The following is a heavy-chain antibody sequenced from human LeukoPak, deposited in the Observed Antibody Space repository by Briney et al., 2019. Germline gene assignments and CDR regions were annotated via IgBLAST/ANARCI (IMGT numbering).Heavy chain of an antibody. CDR2: IYYSGST. D-gene: IGHD2-21*02. J-gene: IGHJ4*02. CDR3: ARDLGGGDWLSFDY. Sequence: EASETLSLTCTVSGGSISSYYWSWLRQPPGKGLEWIGYIYYSGSTNYNPSLKGRVTISVDTSKNQFSLKLSSVTAADTAVYYCARDLGGGDWLSFDYWGQGTLVTVSS. CDR1: GGSISSYY. V-gene: IGHV4-59*01.